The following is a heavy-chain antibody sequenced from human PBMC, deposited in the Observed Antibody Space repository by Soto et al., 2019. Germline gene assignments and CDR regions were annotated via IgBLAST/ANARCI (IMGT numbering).Heavy chain of an antibody. CDR3: ARDGWGEPPSPGY. CDR1: GYTFTSYG. Sequence: QVQLVQSGAEVKKPGASVKVSCKASGYTFTSYGITWVRQAPGQGLEWMGWIGAYNDNAKHAQKLQGRVTMITDPSTTTAYMELRSLRSDDTAIYYCARDGWGEPPSPGYWGQGTLVTVSS. J-gene: IGHJ4*02. CDR2: IGAYNDNA. V-gene: IGHV1-18*04. D-gene: IGHD3-16*01.